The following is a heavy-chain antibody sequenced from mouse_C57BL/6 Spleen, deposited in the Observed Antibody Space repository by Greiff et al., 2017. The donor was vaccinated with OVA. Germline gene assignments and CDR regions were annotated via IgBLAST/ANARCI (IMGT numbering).Heavy chain of an antibody. V-gene: IGHV1-52*01. CDR3: YSNYDY. J-gene: IGHJ2*01. Sequence: QVQLQQPGAELVRPGSSVKLSCKASGYTFTSYWMHWVKQRPIQGLEWIGNIDPSDSETHSNQKFKDKATLTVDKSSSTAYMQLSSLTAEDSAVYYGYSNYDYWGQGTTLTVSS. CDR2: IDPSDSET. D-gene: IGHD2-5*01. CDR1: GYTFTSYW.